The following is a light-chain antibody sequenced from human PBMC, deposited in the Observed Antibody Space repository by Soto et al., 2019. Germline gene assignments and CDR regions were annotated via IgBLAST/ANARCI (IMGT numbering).Light chain of an antibody. CDR1: QSVGSC. Sequence: TQSPPTLSASLGDRATISCRASQSVGSCLAWYQQKPGQAPRLLIYGASRWATGIPARIRGSGSGTEFTLTISILQPEDFAVYYCQQYDSLPLTFGGGTKGDIK. V-gene: IGKV3D-15*03. CDR3: QQYDSLPLT. CDR2: GAS. J-gene: IGKJ4*01.